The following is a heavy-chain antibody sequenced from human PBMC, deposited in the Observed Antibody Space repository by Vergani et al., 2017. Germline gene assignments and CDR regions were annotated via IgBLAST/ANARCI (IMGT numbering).Heavy chain of an antibody. CDR2: IYTSGST. CDR1: GGSISSGSYY. CDR3: ARGRWLQSLDY. Sequence: QLQLQESGPGLVKPSQTLSLTCTVSGGSISSGSYYWSWIRQPAGKGLEWIGRIYTSGSTNYNPSLKSRVTISVDTSKNQFSLKLSSVTAADTAVYYCARGRWLQSLDYWGQGTLVTVSS. J-gene: IGHJ4*02. D-gene: IGHD5-24*01. V-gene: IGHV4-61*02.